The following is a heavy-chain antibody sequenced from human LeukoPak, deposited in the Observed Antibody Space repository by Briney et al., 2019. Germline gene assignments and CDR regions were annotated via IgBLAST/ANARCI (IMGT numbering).Heavy chain of an antibody. CDR2: VNPNSGGT. D-gene: IGHD4-17*01. Sequence: ASVKVSCKASGYTFTVYYLHWLRQAPGQGLEWMGWVNPNSGGTNYAQKFQGRVTMTRDTSISTAYMELSRLRSDDTAVYYCARGGYGDYLSIDYWGQGTLVTVSS. V-gene: IGHV1-2*02. CDR3: ARGGYGDYLSIDY. J-gene: IGHJ4*02. CDR1: GYTFTVYY.